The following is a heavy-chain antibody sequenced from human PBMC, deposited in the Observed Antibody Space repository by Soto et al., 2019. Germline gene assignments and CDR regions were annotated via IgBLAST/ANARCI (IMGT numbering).Heavy chain of an antibody. Sequence: TLSLTCAVSGCFISRCGYSWSWIRQPPGKGLEWIGYIYHSGSTYYNPSLKSRVTISVDRSKNQFSLKLSSVTAADTAGYYCARVPGRWGQGTLVTISS. CDR1: GCFISRCGYS. CDR3: ARVPGR. CDR2: IYHSGST. J-gene: IGHJ4*02. V-gene: IGHV4-30-2*01.